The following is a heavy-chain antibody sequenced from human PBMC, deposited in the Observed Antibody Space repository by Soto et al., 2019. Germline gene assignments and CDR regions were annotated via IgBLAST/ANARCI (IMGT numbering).Heavy chain of an antibody. D-gene: IGHD1-26*01. CDR3: ARGGAEGSLKWERAFDI. CDR1: GYTFTGYY. Sequence: QVQLVQSGAEVKKPGASVKVSCKASGYTFTGYYMHWVRQAPGQGLEWMGWINPNSGGTNYAQKFQGWVTMTRDTSVSTAYRELSRLRSDDTAVYYCARGGAEGSLKWERAFDIWGQGTMVTVSS. J-gene: IGHJ3*02. V-gene: IGHV1-2*04. CDR2: INPNSGGT.